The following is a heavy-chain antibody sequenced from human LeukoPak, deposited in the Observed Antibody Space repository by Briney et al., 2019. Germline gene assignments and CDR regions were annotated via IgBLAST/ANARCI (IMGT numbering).Heavy chain of an antibody. J-gene: IGHJ4*02. D-gene: IGHD1-26*01. V-gene: IGHV1-2*02. CDR1: GYTFTGYY. CDR3: ARDVVGAIHYFDY. CDR2: INPNSGGT. Sequence: ASVKVSCKSSGYTFTGYYMHWVRQAPGQGLEWMGCINPNSGGTNYAQKFQGRVTMTRDTSISTAYMELSRLRSDDTAVYYCARDVVGAIHYFDYWGQGTLVTVSS.